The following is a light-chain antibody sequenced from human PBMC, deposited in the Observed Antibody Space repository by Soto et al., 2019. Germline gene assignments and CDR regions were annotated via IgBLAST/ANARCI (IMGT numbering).Light chain of an antibody. CDR1: SSNIGAGYD. V-gene: IGLV1-40*01. J-gene: IGLJ1*01. CDR2: GNS. Sequence: QSVLTQPPSVSGAPGQRVTISCTGSSSNIGAGYDVHWYQQLPGTAPKPLIYGNSNRPSGVPDRFSGSKSGTSASLAITGLQAEYESDYYCQSYDSSLSGFYVFGTGTKLTVL. CDR3: QSYDSSLSGFYV.